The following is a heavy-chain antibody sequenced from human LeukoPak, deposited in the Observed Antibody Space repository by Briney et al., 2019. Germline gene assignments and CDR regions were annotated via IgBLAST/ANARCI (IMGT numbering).Heavy chain of an antibody. V-gene: IGHV5-51*01. CDR3: ARHEYSGYDRNNWFDP. CDR1: GYSFTSYW. Sequence: GESLKISCKGSGYSFTSYWIGWVRQMPGKGLEWMGIIYPGDSDTRYSPSFQGQVTISADKSISTAYLQWSSLKASDTAMYYCARHEYSGYDRNNWFDPWGQGTLVTVSS. D-gene: IGHD5-12*01. CDR2: IYPGDSDT. J-gene: IGHJ5*02.